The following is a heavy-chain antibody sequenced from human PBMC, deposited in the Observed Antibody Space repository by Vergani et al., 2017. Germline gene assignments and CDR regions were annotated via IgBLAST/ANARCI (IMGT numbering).Heavy chain of an antibody. CDR3: AKDRRDGYSFAAAFDI. D-gene: IGHD5-24*01. Sequence: EVQLVESGGGLVQPGRSLRLSCAASGFTFDDYAMHWVRQAPGKGVEWVSGISWNSGSIGYADPVKGRFTISRDNAKNSLYLQMNSPRAEDTALYYCAKDRRDGYSFAAAFDIWGQGTMVTVSS. CDR2: ISWNSGSI. V-gene: IGHV3-9*01. J-gene: IGHJ3*02. CDR1: GFTFDDYA.